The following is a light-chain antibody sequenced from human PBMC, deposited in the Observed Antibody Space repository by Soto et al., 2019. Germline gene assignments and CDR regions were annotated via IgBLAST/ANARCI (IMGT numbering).Light chain of an antibody. CDR2: GAS. CDR1: QSVSSSY. Sequence: EIVLTQSPGTLSLSPGERATLSCRASQSVSSSYLAWYQQKPGQAPRLLIYGASSRATVIPDRFSGSGSGTDFTLTISRLEPEDFAVYYCQQYDSSPITFGQGTRLEIK. V-gene: IGKV3-20*01. J-gene: IGKJ5*01. CDR3: QQYDSSPIT.